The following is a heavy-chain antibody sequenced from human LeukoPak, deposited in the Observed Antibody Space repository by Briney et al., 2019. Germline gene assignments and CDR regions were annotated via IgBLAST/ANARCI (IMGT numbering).Heavy chain of an antibody. D-gene: IGHD1-26*01. CDR3: ASAATSGTYNFDS. Sequence: PSETLSLTCAVYGGSFSDYYWSWIRQPPGKGLEWIGEINHSGSTNYKPSLKSRVTISVDTSKNQFSQRLTSVTAADTAVYYCASAATSGTYNFDSWGQGTLVTVSS. CDR1: GGSFSDYY. V-gene: IGHV4-34*01. CDR2: INHSGST. J-gene: IGHJ4*02.